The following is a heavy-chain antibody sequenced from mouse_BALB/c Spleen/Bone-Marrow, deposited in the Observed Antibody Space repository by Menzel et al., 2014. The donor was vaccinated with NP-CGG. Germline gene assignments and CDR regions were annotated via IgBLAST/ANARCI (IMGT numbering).Heavy chain of an antibody. Sequence: EVQLQESGAELVRSGASVKLSCTASGFNIKDYYMHRVKQRPEQGLEWIGWIDPENGDTEYAPKFQGKATMTADTSSNTAYLQLSSLTSEDTAVYYCNAYRSFAYWGQGTLVTVSA. CDR1: GFNIKDYY. V-gene: IGHV14-4*02. CDR2: IDPENGDT. D-gene: IGHD2-14*01. CDR3: NAYRSFAY. J-gene: IGHJ3*01.